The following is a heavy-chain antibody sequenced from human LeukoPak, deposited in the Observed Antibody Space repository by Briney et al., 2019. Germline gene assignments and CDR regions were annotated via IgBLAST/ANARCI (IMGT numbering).Heavy chain of an antibody. J-gene: IGHJ4*02. CDR1: GGSFSGYY. Sequence: SETLSLTCAVYGGSFSGYYWSWIRQPPGKGLEWIGEINHSGSTNYNPSLKSRVTISVDTSKNQFSLKLSSVTAADTAVYYCARDTYSSPQSFDYWGQGTLVTVSS. CDR2: INHSGST. D-gene: IGHD3-22*01. CDR3: ARDTYSSPQSFDY. V-gene: IGHV4-34*01.